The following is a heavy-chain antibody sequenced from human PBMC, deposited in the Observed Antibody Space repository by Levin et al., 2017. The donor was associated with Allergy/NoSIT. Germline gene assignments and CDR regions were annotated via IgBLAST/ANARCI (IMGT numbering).Heavy chain of an antibody. CDR2: IYPGDSNT. CDR1: GYTFTNYW. J-gene: IGHJ4*02. V-gene: IGHV5-51*01. D-gene: IGHD2-15*01. Sequence: SGESLKISCKGSGYTFTNYWIAWVRQMSGKGLECMGIIYPGDSNTKYSPSFQGQVTISADKSTSTAFLQWNSLQASDTAMYYCAKLAYCSGSTCYSSSDYWGQGTLVTVSS. CDR3: AKLAYCSGSTCYSSSDY.